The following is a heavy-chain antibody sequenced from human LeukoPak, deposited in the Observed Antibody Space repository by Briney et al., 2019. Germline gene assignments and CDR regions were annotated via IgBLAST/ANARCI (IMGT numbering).Heavy chain of an antibody. CDR3: ARIGYNHYFDY. CDR2: INPNSGGT. J-gene: IGHJ4*02. V-gene: IGHV1-2*02. CDR1: GYSFISYW. Sequence: GESLRISCKGSGYSFISYWITWVRQAPGQGLEWMGWINPNSGGTNYAQTFQGRVTMTRDTSITTAYLELSRLRSDDTAVYYCARIGYNHYFDYWGQGTLVTVSS. D-gene: IGHD5-24*01.